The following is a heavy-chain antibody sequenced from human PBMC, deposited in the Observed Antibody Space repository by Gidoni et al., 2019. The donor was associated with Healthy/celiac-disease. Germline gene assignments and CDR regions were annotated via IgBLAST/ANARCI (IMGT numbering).Heavy chain of an antibody. D-gene: IGHD5-18*01. CDR1: GFTFSSYA. CDR3: AKDVQDWDQLWEENYGMDV. Sequence: EVQLLESGGGLVQPGGSLRLSCPASGFTFSSYAMSWVRQAPGKGLEWVSAISGSGGSTYYADSVKGRFTISRDNSKNTLYLQMNSLGAEDTAVYYCAKDVQDWDQLWEENYGMDVWGQGTTVTVSS. CDR2: ISGSGGST. V-gene: IGHV3-23*01. J-gene: IGHJ6*02.